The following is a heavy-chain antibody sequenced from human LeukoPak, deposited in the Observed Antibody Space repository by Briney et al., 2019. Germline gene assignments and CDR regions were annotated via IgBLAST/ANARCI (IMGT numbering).Heavy chain of an antibody. D-gene: IGHD3-22*01. J-gene: IGHJ4*02. CDR3: ATLNSYDSSGWYFDY. Sequence: ASVKVSCKASGYTFTNYGISWVRQAPGQGLEWMGWTTAYNGDTRFAQRLQGRLTITRDTSASTAYMELSSLRSEDTAVYYCATLNSYDSSGWYFDYWGQGTLVTVSS. V-gene: IGHV1-18*01. CDR1: GYTFTNYG. CDR2: TTAYNGDT.